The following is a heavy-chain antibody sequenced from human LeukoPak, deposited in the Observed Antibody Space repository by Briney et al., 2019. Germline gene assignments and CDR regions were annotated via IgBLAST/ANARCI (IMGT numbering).Heavy chain of an antibody. J-gene: IGHJ4*02. CDR2: INHSGST. V-gene: IGHV4-34*01. Sequence: SETLSLTCVVYGGSFSGYYWSWIRQPPGKGLEWIGEINHSGSTNYNPSLKSRVTISVDTSKNQFSLKLSSVTAADTAVYYCANAVSRVGDYWGQGTLVTVSS. D-gene: IGHD3-3*01. CDR3: ANAVSRVGDY. CDR1: GGSFSGYY.